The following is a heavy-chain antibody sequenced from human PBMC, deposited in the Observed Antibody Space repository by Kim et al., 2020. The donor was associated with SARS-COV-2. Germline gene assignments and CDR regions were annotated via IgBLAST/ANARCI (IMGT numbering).Heavy chain of an antibody. V-gene: IGHV3-7*04. J-gene: IGHJ3*02. CDR2: IKQDGNEK. CDR1: GFTFSSFW. CDR3: ARGMGSYFDISAYAFDI. Sequence: GGSLRLSCAASGFTFSSFWMSWVRQAPRKGLEWVANIKQDGNEKHYVDSMKGRLTISRDNAKNSLYLQMNSLRAEDTAVYYCARGMGSYFDISAYAFDIWGQGTMVTVSS. D-gene: IGHD3-22*01.